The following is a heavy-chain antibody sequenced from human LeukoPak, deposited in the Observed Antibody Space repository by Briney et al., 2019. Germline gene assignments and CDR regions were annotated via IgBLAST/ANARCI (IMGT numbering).Heavy chain of an antibody. D-gene: IGHD2-21*01. Sequence: ASVKVSCKTSGYSFTDYYMHWVRQAPGQGLEWMGWINPNSGGTNSAQKFQGRVTMTRDTSITTVYMEVSWLTSDDTAVYYCARADRLHGGPYLIGPWGQGTLVTVCS. J-gene: IGHJ5*02. CDR2: INPNSGGT. V-gene: IGHV1-2*02. CDR3: ARADRLHGGPYLIGP. CDR1: GYSFTDYY.